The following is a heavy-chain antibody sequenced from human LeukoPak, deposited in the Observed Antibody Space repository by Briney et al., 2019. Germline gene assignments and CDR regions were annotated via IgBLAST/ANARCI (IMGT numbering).Heavy chain of an antibody. CDR2: IRYDGSKK. D-gene: IGHD4-17*01. J-gene: IGHJ6*03. CDR1: GFAFRSHA. V-gene: IGHV3-30*02. CDR3: AKIPYGDYVLDYYYYMDV. Sequence: PGGSLRLSCTASGFAFRSHAMHWVRQAPGKGLEWVAFIRYDGSKKFYADSVKGRFTISRDNSKNTLYLQMYSLRAEDTAVYYCAKIPYGDYVLDYYYYMDVWGKGTTVTIS.